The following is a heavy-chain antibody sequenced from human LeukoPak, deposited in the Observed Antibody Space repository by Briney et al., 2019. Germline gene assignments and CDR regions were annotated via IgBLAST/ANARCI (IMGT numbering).Heavy chain of an antibody. J-gene: IGHJ4*02. CDR2: IYYSGST. D-gene: IGHD2-8*02. V-gene: IGHV4-59*12. CDR3: ARDTHLVGFNY. Sequence: SETLSLTCTVSGGSISSYYWSWIRQPPGKGLEWIGYIYYSGSTNYNPSLKSRVTMSVDTSKNQFSLKLSSVTAADTAVYYCARDTHLVGFNYWGQGTLVTVSS. CDR1: GGSISSYY.